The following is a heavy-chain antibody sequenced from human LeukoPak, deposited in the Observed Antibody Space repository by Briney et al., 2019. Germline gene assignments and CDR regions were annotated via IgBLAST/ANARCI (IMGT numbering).Heavy chain of an antibody. V-gene: IGHV3-53*01. D-gene: IGHD3-16*01. CDR1: GFTFGDYA. J-gene: IGHJ4*02. CDR3: ARDLHPRLTGYFDY. CDR2: IYSGGST. Sequence: GGSLRLSCTASGFTFGDYAMSWFRQPPAQGLEWVSVIYSGGSTYYADTVEGRFTVSRDNSKNTLYLEMKSLRADDTAVYYCARDLHPRLTGYFDYWGQGTLVTVSS.